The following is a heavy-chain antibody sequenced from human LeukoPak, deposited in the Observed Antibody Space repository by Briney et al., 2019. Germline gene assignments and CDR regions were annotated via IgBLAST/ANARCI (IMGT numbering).Heavy chain of an antibody. V-gene: IGHV3-30-3*01. CDR1: GFTFSSYA. Sequence: GSLRLSCAASGFTFSSYAMHWVRQAPGKGLEWVAVISYDGSNKYYADSVKGRFTISRDNSKNTLYLQMNSLRAEDTAVYYCAKDVNYYDSSGLVDYWGQGTLVTVSS. CDR2: ISYDGSNK. J-gene: IGHJ4*02. CDR3: AKDVNYYDSSGLVDY. D-gene: IGHD3-22*01.